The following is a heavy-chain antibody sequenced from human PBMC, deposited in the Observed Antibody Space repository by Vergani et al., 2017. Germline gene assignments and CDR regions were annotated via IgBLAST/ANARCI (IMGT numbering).Heavy chain of an antibody. Sequence: EVQLLESGGGLVQPGGSLRLSCAASGFTFSSYAMSWVRQAPGKGLEWVSAISGSGGSTYYADSVKGRFTISRDNSKNTLYLQMNSLRAEDTAVYYCAKAAGQLIAAAGTGVDYWGQGTLVTVSS. CDR1: GFTFSSYA. D-gene: IGHD6-13*01. J-gene: IGHJ4*02. CDR2: ISGSGGST. V-gene: IGHV3-23*01. CDR3: AKAAGQLIAAAGTGVDY.